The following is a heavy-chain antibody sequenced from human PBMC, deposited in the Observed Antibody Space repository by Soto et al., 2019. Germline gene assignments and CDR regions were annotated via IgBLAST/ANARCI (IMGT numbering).Heavy chain of an antibody. J-gene: IGHJ4*02. CDR2: IKRDGSEK. CDR3: ARVRATDYEIDY. Sequence: EVQLVESGGGLVQPGGSLRLSCTASGFMFGSYWMTWVRRVPGKGLQWVANIKRDGSEKYYVDFVKGRFTISRDNADNSVFLDMNNLRVDDTATYYCARVRATDYEIDYWGQGALVTVSS. D-gene: IGHD4-17*01. CDR1: GFMFGSYW. V-gene: IGHV3-7*03.